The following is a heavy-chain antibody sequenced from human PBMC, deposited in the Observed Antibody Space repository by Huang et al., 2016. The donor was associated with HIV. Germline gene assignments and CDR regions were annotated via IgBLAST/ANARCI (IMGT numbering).Heavy chain of an antibody. J-gene: IGHJ3*02. D-gene: IGHD2-15*01. CDR3: ARAGGFEI. Sequence: EEHLVESGGGFVQPGGSRRLSWEASGFKFSNYWMQWVRQAPGKGLMWVARIKIDGRTTDYADSVKGRFTISRDNAKNTLYLQMSSLTAEDTAIYYCARAGGFEIWGQGTVVTVSS. CDR1: GFKFSNYW. V-gene: IGHV3-74*01. CDR2: IKIDGRTT.